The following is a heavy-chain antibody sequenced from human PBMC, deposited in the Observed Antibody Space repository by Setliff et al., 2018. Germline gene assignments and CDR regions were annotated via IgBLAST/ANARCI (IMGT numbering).Heavy chain of an antibody. CDR3: ATRRGPYGYPY. Sequence: PSETLSLTCTVSGGSISSGDYYWSWIRQPPGKGLEWIGYIYYSGSTYYNPSLKSRVTISVDTSKNQFSLKLSSVTAEDTAVYYCATRRGPYGYPYWGQGTLVTVSS. J-gene: IGHJ4*02. CDR2: IYYSGST. D-gene: IGHD5-12*01. CDR1: GGSISSGDYY. V-gene: IGHV4-30-4*08.